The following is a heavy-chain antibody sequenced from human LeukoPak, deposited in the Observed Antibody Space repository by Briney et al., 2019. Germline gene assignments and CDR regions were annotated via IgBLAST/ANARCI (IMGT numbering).Heavy chain of an antibody. CDR3: ARGYGYSSSWYFRAFDI. CDR1: GYTFTGYY. D-gene: IGHD6-13*01. CDR2: INPNSGGT. J-gene: IGHJ3*02. V-gene: IGHV1-2*02. Sequence: ASVKVSCKASGYTFTGYYMHWVRQAPGQGLEWMGWINPNSGGTNYAQKFQGRVTVTRDTSISTAYMELSRLRSDDTAVYYCARGYGYSSSWYFRAFDIWGQGTMVTVSS.